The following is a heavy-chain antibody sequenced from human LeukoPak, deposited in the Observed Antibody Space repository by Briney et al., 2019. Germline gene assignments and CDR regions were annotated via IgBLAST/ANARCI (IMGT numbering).Heavy chain of an antibody. CDR2: ISYSGIT. Sequence: SETLSLTCTVSGGSISSGGYYWSWIRQHPGKGLEWIAYISYSGITDYNPSLKSRVTITVDTSKNQFSLRLTSVTAADTAVYYCARQRSYLWDAFDIWGQGTLVTVSS. CDR3: ARQRSYLWDAFDI. J-gene: IGHJ3*02. CDR1: GGSISSGGYY. D-gene: IGHD2-21*01. V-gene: IGHV4-61*08.